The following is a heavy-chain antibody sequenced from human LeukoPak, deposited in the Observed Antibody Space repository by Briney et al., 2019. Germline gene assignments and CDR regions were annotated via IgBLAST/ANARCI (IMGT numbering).Heavy chain of an antibody. D-gene: IGHD5-12*01. CDR3: ARSKDIVTSIRPDQ. Sequence: GGSLRLSCAASGFTFNIYGMHWVRQAPGKGLEWVAGIWYDGNDKYYTDSVKGRFTISRDNSKNTLFLQMTSLRAEDTAVYYCARSKDIVTSIRPDQWGQGTLVTVSS. J-gene: IGHJ4*02. CDR2: IWYDGNDK. V-gene: IGHV3-33*01. CDR1: GFTFNIYG.